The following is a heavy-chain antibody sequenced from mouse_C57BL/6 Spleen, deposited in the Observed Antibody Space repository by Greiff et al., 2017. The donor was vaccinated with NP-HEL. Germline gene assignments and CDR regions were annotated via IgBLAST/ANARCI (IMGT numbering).Heavy chain of an antibody. J-gene: IGHJ4*01. CDR2: INPYNGGT. V-gene: IGHV1-19*01. Sequence: VQLQQSGPVLVKPGASVKMSCKASGYTFTDYYMNWVKQSHGKSLEWIGVINPYNGGTSYNQKFKGKATLTVDKSSSTAYMELNSLTSEDSAVYYCARGAEVATDYYAMDYWGQGTSVTVSS. CDR1: GYTFTDYY. D-gene: IGHD1-1*01. CDR3: ARGAEVATDYYAMDY.